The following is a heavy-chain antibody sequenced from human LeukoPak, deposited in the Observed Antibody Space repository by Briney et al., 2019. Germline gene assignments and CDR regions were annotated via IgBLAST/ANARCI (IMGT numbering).Heavy chain of an antibody. CDR2: IRSKADSYTT. CDR1: GFTVSGSA. Sequence: GGSLRLSCAASGFTVSGSAMHWVRQASEKGLEWLGRIRSKADSYTTAYAASVKGRFIASRDDSKNTAYLQMNSLKTEDTAVYYCRAAADLNDYWGQGTLVTVSS. D-gene: IGHD6-13*01. V-gene: IGHV3-73*01. J-gene: IGHJ4*02. CDR3: RAAADLNDY.